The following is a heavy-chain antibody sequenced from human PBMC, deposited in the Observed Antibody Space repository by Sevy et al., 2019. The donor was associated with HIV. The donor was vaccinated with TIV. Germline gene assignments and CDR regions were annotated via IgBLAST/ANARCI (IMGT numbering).Heavy chain of an antibody. CDR2: ICYDGSNK. D-gene: IGHD2-8*01. Sequence: GGSLRLSCAASGFTPSTYGMHWVRQAPGKGLEWVAVICYDGSNKYYADSVKGRFTISRDNSKNTLFLQMDSLRAEDTAVYYCARDPRMYGDYLLAYFDSWGQGTLVTVSS. CDR1: GFTPSTYG. V-gene: IGHV3-33*01. J-gene: IGHJ4*02. CDR3: ARDPRMYGDYLLAYFDS.